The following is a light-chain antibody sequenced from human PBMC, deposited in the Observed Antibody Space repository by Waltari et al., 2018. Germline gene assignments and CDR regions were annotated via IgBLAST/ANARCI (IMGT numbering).Light chain of an antibody. Sequence: DVVMTQTPLSSPVTLGQPASISCRSSQSLGDSDGNIELSWFQQRPGQPPRLLIYRVSQRFSGVPDRFSGSGAGTDFTLKISRVEAEDVGVYYCLQATHFSHTFGQGTKRAIK. J-gene: IGKJ2*01. CDR2: RVS. V-gene: IGKV2-24*01. CDR3: LQATHFSHT. CDR1: QSLGDSDGNIE.